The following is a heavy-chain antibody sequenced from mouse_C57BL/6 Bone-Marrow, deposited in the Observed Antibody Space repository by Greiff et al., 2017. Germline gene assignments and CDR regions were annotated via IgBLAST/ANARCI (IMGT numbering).Heavy chain of an antibody. Sequence: QVQLQQPGTELVKPGASVKLSCKASGYTFTSYWMHWVKQRPGQGLEWIGNINPSNGGTNYNEKFKSKATLTVDKSSSTAYMQLSSLTSEDSAVYYGARNGYYDWYCDVWGTGTTVTVSS. J-gene: IGHJ1*03. V-gene: IGHV1-53*01. D-gene: IGHD2-3*01. CDR3: ARNGYYDWYCDV. CDR2: INPSNGGT. CDR1: GYTFTSYW.